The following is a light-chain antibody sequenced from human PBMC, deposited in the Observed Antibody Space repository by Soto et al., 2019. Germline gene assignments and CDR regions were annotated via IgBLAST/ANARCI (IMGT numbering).Light chain of an antibody. CDR3: QQYGSSRWT. J-gene: IGKJ1*01. CDR2: GAS. V-gene: IGKV3-20*01. CDR1: QSVSSSY. Sequence: EIVLTQSPGTLSLSPGERATLSCRASQSVSSSYLAWYQQKPGQAPRLLIYGASSRATGIPDRFSGSGSGTDFTVTISRLEPEDFAVYYCQQYGSSRWTFGKGTNVQIK.